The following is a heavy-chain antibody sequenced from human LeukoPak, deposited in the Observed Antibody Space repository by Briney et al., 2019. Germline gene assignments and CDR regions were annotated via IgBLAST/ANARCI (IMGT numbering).Heavy chain of an antibody. CDR2: ISAYNGNT. CDR3: ARDHIVGAPWAHTVKKYYFGY. V-gene: IGHV1-18*01. D-gene: IGHD1-26*01. J-gene: IGHJ4*02. Sequence: GASVKVSCKASGYTFTSYGISWVRQAPGQGLEWMGWISAYNGNTNYAQKLQGRVTMTTDTSTSTAYMELRSLRSDDTAVYYCARDHIVGAPWAHTVKKYYFGYWGQGTLVTASS. CDR1: GYTFTSYG.